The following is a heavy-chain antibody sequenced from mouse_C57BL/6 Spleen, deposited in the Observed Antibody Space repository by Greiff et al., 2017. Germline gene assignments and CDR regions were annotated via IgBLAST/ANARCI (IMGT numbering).Heavy chain of an antibody. CDR2: IDPSDSYT. D-gene: IGHD1-1*01. CDR1: GYPFTSSW. Sequence: QVQLQQPGAELVMPGASVKLSCKASGYPFTSSWMHWVKQRPGQGLEWIGEIDPSDSYTNYNQKFKGKSTLTVDKSSSTAYMQLSRLTSEDSAVYYCARGGYYGSSPYFDYWGQGTTLTVSS. V-gene: IGHV1-69*01. J-gene: IGHJ2*01. CDR3: ARGGYYGSSPYFDY.